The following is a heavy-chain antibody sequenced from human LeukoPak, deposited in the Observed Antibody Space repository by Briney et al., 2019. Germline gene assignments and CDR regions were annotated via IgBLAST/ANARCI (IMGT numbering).Heavy chain of an antibody. V-gene: IGHV4-38-2*01. CDR1: GYSENSAYY. D-gene: IGHD4-23*01. CDR2: LFPGLST. CDR3: AGLTTVIRGRRCDS. J-gene: IGHJ5*02. Sequence: PSETLSLTCAVSGYSENSAYYWGWIRQAPGKGLEWIGNLFPGLSTEHNPSLKGRVTISLDTSNNLFSLRLTSVTAADTALYFCAGLTTVIRGRRCDSWGQGALVTVSS.